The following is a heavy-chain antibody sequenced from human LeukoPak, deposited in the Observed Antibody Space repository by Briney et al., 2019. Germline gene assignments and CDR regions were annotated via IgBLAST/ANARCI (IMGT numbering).Heavy chain of an antibody. Sequence: GGSLRLSCAASGFTFRSYGMHWVRQAPGKGLEWVAFTRYDGTNKYYADSVKGRFTISRDNSKNTLYLQMNSLRAEDTAVYYCARVATDARLPYNWFDPWGQGTLVTVSS. D-gene: IGHD5-12*01. J-gene: IGHJ5*02. V-gene: IGHV3-30*02. CDR2: TRYDGTNK. CDR3: ARVATDARLPYNWFDP. CDR1: GFTFRSYG.